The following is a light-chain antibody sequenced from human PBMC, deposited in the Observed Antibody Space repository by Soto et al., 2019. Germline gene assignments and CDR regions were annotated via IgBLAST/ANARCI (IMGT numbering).Light chain of an antibody. CDR1: SSDVGGYNY. CDR2: DVS. CDR3: CSYAGRYTYV. J-gene: IGLJ1*01. Sequence: QSALTQPASVSGSPGQSITISCTGTSSDVGGYNYVSWYQQHPGKAPKLMIYDVSNRPSGVSNRFSGSKSGNTASLTISGLQADDEADYYCCSYAGRYTYVFGSGTKLTVL. V-gene: IGLV2-14*01.